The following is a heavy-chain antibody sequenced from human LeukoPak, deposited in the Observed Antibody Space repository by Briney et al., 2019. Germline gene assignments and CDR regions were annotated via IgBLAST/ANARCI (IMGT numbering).Heavy chain of an antibody. CDR3: ARRPYNYSYYYYMDV. CDR2: IDHSGST. V-gene: IGHV4-34*01. CDR1: GGSFSGYY. Sequence: KPSETLSLTCAVYGGSFSGYYWSWIRQPPGKGLEWIGEIDHSGSTKYNPSLKSRVTISVDTSKNQFSLKLSSVTAADTAVYYCARRPYNYSYYYYMDVWGKGTTVTVSS. J-gene: IGHJ6*03.